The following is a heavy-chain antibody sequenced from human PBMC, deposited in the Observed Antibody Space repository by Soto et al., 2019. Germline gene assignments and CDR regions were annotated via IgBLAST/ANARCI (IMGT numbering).Heavy chain of an antibody. J-gene: IGHJ6*02. Sequence: QVQLVQSGAEVKKPGASVKVSCKASGYTFTSYGISWVRQAPGQGLEWMGWISAYNGNTNYAQKLQGRVTMTTDTSTTTAYMELRSLRSDNTAVYYWARPTMDPYYYYGMDVGGQGTTVTVSS. CDR1: GYTFTSYG. D-gene: IGHD2-2*03. CDR2: ISAYNGNT. V-gene: IGHV1-18*01. CDR3: ARPTMDPYYYYGMDV.